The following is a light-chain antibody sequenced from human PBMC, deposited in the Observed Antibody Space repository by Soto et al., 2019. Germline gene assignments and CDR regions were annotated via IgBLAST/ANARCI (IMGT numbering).Light chain of an antibody. V-gene: IGKV3-15*01. CDR1: QSVSRD. Sequence: EILMTQSPATLSGSPGERATLSCRASQSVSRDLAWYHQKPGQAPRLLIYGASTRATGIPARFSGSGSGTEFTLTINSLQSEDFAVYYCQQYNNWPRTFGQGTKVDIK. CDR2: GAS. CDR3: QQYNNWPRT. J-gene: IGKJ1*01.